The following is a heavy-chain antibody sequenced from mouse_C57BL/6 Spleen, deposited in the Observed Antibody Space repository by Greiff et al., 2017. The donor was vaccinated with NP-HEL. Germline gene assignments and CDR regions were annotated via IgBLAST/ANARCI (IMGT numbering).Heavy chain of an antibody. CDR3: ARATAGAMDY. V-gene: IGHV1-69*01. CDR2: IDPSDSYT. CDR1: GYTFTSYW. J-gene: IGHJ4*01. D-gene: IGHD3-2*01. Sequence: VQLQQSGAELVMPGASVKLSCKASGYTFTSYWMHWVKQRPGQGLEWIGEIDPSDSYTNYNQKFKGKSTLTVDKSSSTAYMQLSSLTSEDSAVYYCARATAGAMDYWGQGTSVTVSS.